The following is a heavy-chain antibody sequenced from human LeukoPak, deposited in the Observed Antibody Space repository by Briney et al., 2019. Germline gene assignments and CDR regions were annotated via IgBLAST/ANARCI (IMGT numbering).Heavy chain of an antibody. CDR3: AKDHLYDSSVPDY. V-gene: IGHV3-30*18. CDR1: GFTFSSYG. D-gene: IGHD3-22*01. J-gene: IGHJ4*02. CDR2: ISYDGSNK. Sequence: PGGSLRLSCAASGFTFSSYGMHWVRQAPGKGLEWVAVISYDGSNKYYADSVKGRFTISRDNSKNTLYLQMNSLRAEDTAVYYRAKDHLYDSSVPDYWGQGTLVTVSS.